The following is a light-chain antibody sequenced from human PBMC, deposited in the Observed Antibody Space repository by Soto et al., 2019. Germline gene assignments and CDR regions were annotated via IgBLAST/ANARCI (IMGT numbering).Light chain of an antibody. CDR2: DAS. J-gene: IGKJ4*01. V-gene: IGKV3-11*01. CDR1: QSVSSY. CDR3: QQRSNWPLT. Sequence: EIVLTQSPATLSLYPGERATLSCRSRQSVSSYLAWYQQKPGQAPRLLIYDASNRATGIPARFSGSGSGTDFTLTISSLEPEDFAVYYCQQRSNWPLTFGGGTKGESK.